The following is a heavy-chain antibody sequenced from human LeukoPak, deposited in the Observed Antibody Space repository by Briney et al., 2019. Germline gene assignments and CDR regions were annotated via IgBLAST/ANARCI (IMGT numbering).Heavy chain of an antibody. Sequence: SGGSLRLSCAASGFTFSSYAMSWVRQAPGKGLEWVSAISGSGGSTYYADSVKGRFTISRDNAKNSLYLQMNSLRAEDTAVYYCARARSDIAVAGMSFDYWGQGTLVTVSS. CDR3: ARARSDIAVAGMSFDY. V-gene: IGHV3-23*01. D-gene: IGHD6-19*01. CDR2: ISGSGGST. CDR1: GFTFSSYA. J-gene: IGHJ4*02.